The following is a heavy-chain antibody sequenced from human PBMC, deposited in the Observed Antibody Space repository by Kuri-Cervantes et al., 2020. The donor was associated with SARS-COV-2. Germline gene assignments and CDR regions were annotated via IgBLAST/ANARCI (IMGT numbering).Heavy chain of an antibody. D-gene: IGHD2-2*01. Sequence: GESLKISCVGSGFTFSSYSMNWVRQAPGKGLEWVSSISSSSSYIYYADSVKGRFTISRDNAKNSLYLQMNSLRAEDTAVYYCARDLVVVVPAAIYYYGMDVWGQGTTVTVSS. J-gene: IGHJ6*02. V-gene: IGHV3-21*01. CDR1: GFTFSSYS. CDR3: ARDLVVVVPAAIYYYGMDV. CDR2: ISSSSSYI.